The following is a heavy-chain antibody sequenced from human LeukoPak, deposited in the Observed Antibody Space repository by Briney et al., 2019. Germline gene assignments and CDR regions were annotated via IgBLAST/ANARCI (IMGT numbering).Heavy chain of an antibody. CDR2: INHSGST. Sequence: PSETLSLTCAVYGGSFSGYYWSWIRQPPGKGLEWIGEINHSGSTNYNPSLKSRVTISVDTSKNQFSLKLSSVTAADTAVHYCARRIAVAGSFDYWGQGTLVTVSS. J-gene: IGHJ4*02. CDR3: ARRIAVAGSFDY. V-gene: IGHV4-34*01. D-gene: IGHD6-19*01. CDR1: GGSFSGYY.